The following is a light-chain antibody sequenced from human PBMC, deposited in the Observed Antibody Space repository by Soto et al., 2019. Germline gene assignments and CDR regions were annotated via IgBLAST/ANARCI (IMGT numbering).Light chain of an antibody. V-gene: IGLV8-61*01. CDR3: VLFLGSGIWV. Sequence: VVTQEPSFSVSPGGSVTLTCGLSSGSVSTSYYPSWYQQTPGQAPRTLIHSTNTRSSGVPNRFSGSILGNKAALTITAAQADDESDYYCVLFLGSGIWVFGGGTKLTVL. CDR1: SGSVSTSYY. J-gene: IGLJ3*02. CDR2: STN.